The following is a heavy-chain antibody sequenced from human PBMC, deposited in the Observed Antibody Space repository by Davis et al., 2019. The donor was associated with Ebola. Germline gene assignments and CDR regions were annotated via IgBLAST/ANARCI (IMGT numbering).Heavy chain of an antibody. CDR2: TYYTSKWYN. V-gene: IGHV6-1*01. Sequence: HSQTLSLTCAISGDSVPGTSGAWNWIRQSPSRGLEWLGRTYYTSKWYNDYAESVKSRITISPDTSKNQFSLQLDSVTPEDTALYYCARGWLRRGMDVWGEGTTVTVSS. CDR3: ARGWLRRGMDV. D-gene: IGHD5-18*01. CDR1: GDSVPGTSGA. J-gene: IGHJ6*04.